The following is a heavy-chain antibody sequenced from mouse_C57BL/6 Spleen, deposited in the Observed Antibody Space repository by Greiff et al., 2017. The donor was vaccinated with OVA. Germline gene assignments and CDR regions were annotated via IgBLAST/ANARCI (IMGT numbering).Heavy chain of an antibody. Sequence: QVQLQQPGAELVKPGASVKLSCKASGYTFTSYWMQWVKQRPGQGLEWIGEIDPSDSYTNYNQKFKGKATLTVDTSSSTAYMQLSSLTSEDSAVYYGARSGYYGSSYGYFDVWGTGTTVTVSS. J-gene: IGHJ1*03. CDR2: IDPSDSYT. CDR3: ARSGYYGSSYGYFDV. D-gene: IGHD1-1*01. CDR1: GYTFTSYW. V-gene: IGHV1-50*01.